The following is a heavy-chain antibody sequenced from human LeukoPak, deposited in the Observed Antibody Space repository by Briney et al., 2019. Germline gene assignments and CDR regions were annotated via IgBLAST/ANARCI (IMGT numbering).Heavy chain of an antibody. Sequence: ASVKVSCKASGYTFTSYYMHWVRQAPGQGLEWMGIINPSGGSTSYAQRFQGSVTMTRDTSTSTVYMELSSLRSEDTAVYYCAREHSYGYSFDYWGQGTLVTVSS. CDR2: INPSGGST. J-gene: IGHJ4*02. D-gene: IGHD5-18*01. CDR1: GYTFTSYY. CDR3: AREHSYGYSFDY. V-gene: IGHV1-46*01.